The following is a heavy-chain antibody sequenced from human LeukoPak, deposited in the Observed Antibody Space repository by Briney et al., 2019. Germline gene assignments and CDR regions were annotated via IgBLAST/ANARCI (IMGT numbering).Heavy chain of an antibody. D-gene: IGHD2-15*01. Sequence: PGGSLRLSCAASGFTFRNYWMTWVRQAPGKGLEWVAHITEDGGEKQYVDPVKGPFPISRDNAKNSMYLQMNTLRGEATGMYYCVRDRGYCSGGTCYALWDYWGQGNLVTVSS. CDR3: VRDRGYCSGGTCYALWDY. CDR2: ITEDGGEK. J-gene: IGHJ4*02. V-gene: IGHV3-7*01. CDR1: GFTFRNYW.